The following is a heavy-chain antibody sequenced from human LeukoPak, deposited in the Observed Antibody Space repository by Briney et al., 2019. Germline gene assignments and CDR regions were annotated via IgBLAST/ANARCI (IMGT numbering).Heavy chain of an antibody. Sequence: GSLRLSCAASGFTVSSNYMSWVRQAPGKGLEWIGEINDSGSTNYNPSLKSRVTISVDTSKNQFSLKLSPVTAADTAVYYCARAYSSSWYGYFDYWGQGTLVTVSS. CDR1: GFTVSSNY. J-gene: IGHJ4*02. D-gene: IGHD6-13*01. V-gene: IGHV4-34*01. CDR2: INDSGST. CDR3: ARAYSSSWYGYFDY.